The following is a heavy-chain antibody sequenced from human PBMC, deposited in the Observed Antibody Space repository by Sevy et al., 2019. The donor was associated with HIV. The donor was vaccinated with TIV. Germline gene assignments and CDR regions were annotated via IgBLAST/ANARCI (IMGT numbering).Heavy chain of an antibody. CDR3: ARDRRLEVTPPYYYYMDV. V-gene: IGHV1-69*13. D-gene: IGHD3-3*01. Sequence: ASVEVSCKASGGTFSSYAISWVRQAPGQGLEWMGRIIPIFGTANYAQKFQGRVTITADESTSTAYMELSSLRSEDTAVYYCARDRRLEVTPPYYYYMDVWGKGTTVTVSS. CDR1: GGTFSSYA. J-gene: IGHJ6*03. CDR2: IIPIFGTA.